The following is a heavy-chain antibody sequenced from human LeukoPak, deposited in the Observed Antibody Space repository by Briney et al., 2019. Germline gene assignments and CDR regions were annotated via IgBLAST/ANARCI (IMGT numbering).Heavy chain of an antibody. CDR1: GFTFSSYS. CDR2: ISSSSSYI. V-gene: IGHV3-21*01. D-gene: IGHD6-6*01. J-gene: IGHJ4*02. Sequence: GGSLRLSCAASGFTFSSYSMNWVRQAPGKGLEWVSSISSSSSYIYYADSVKGRFTISRDNSKNTLYLQMNSLRPEDTAVYYCARAEYTTSPRIDYWGQGTLVTVSS. CDR3: ARAEYTTSPRIDY.